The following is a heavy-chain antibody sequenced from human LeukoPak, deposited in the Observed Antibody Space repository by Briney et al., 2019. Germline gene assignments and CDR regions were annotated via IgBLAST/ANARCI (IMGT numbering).Heavy chain of an antibody. CDR3: GRDAAYDIVVVPAALSGAFDI. CDR2: ISYDGSNN. J-gene: IGHJ3*02. D-gene: IGHD2-2*01. V-gene: IGHV3-30-3*01. Sequence: PGGSLRLSCAASGFTFSSYAMHWVPQAPGQGLEWVAVISYDGSNNYYADSVKGRFTISRDNSKNTLYLQMNSLRAEETTGHDCGRDAAYDIVVVPAALSGAFDIWGQGTMVTVSS. CDR1: GFTFSSYA.